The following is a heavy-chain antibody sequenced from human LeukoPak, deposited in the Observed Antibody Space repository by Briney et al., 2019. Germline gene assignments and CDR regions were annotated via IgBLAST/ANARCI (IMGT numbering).Heavy chain of an antibody. D-gene: IGHD5-24*01. Sequence: GGSLRLSCAASGFTFSSYAMHWVRQAPGKGLEWVSGISWNSGSIGYADSVKGRFTISRDNAKNSLYLQMNSLRAEDTALYYCAKDKEGGDGYPIGNWGQGTLVTVSS. J-gene: IGHJ4*02. CDR1: GFTFSSYA. CDR3: AKDKEGGDGYPIGN. CDR2: ISWNSGSI. V-gene: IGHV3-9*01.